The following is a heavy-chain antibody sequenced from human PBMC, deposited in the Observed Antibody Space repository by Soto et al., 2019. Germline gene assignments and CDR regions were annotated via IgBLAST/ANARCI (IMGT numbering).Heavy chain of an antibody. CDR1: GYSFTSYD. D-gene: IGHD3-10*01. V-gene: IGHV1-8*01. CDR3: ARNKSNTGDFDY. Sequence: QVQLVQSGAEVKKPGASVKVSCKASGYSFTSYDINWVRQASGQGLEWLGWMTPISGETGYAQKFQGRVSMTRDTSTSTAYVELSSLIYEDSAIYYCARNKSNTGDFDYWGHGTLVTVSS. J-gene: IGHJ4*01. CDR2: MTPISGET.